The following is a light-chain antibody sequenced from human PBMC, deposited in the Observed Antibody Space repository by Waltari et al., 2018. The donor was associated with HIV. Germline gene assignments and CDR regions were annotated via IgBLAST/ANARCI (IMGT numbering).Light chain of an antibody. CDR3: QQSYESPFN. CDR1: QAISTY. CDR2: SAS. Sequence: DIQLTQSPSSQSASLGDRVVITCRASQAISTYLNWYQQKAGKAPVLLVYSASTLQSGAPSRFRGSGSGRDVTLSISGLQPEDFATYFCQQSYESPFNFGPGTK. J-gene: IGKJ3*01. V-gene: IGKV1-39*01.